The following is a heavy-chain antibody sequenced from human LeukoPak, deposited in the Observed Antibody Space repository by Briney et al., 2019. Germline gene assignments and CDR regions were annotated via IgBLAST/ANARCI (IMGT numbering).Heavy chain of an antibody. D-gene: IGHD3-22*01. CDR1: GYTVSRYD. J-gene: IGHJ1*01. CDR3: ATPGVHYDPSCYYPFQH. CDR2: GNPNSGKT. Sequence: ASVTVSCMGSGYTVSRYDIHWVRLAAGQGLEWMGWGNPNSGKTGYAQQFQGRGTITRRPAIDTAYMEPRSLRSEDTAVYYCATPGVHYDPSCYYPFQHWGQGTLVTVSS. V-gene: IGHV1-8*03.